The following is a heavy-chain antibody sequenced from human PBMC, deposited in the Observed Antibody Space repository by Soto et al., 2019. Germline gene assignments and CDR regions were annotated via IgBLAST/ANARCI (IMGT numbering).Heavy chain of an antibody. Sequence: QVQLVQSGAEVKKPGSSVKVSCKASGGTFSSYVISWVRQAPGQGLEWMGGIIPIFGTANYAQKFQGRVTITADESTRTAYMELSSLRSEDTAMYSCARVFPTVGWFDPWGQGTLVTVSS. J-gene: IGHJ5*02. CDR3: ARVFPTVGWFDP. CDR1: GGTFSSYV. D-gene: IGHD4-4*01. V-gene: IGHV1-69*01. CDR2: IIPIFGTA.